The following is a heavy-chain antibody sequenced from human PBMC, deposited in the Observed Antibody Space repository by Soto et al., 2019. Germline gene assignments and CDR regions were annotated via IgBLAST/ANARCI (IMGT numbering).Heavy chain of an antibody. V-gene: IGHV1-2*04. D-gene: IGHD6-6*01. CDR1: GYTFTGYY. J-gene: IGHJ4*02. CDR3: ARGSRYSSSHYFDY. Sequence: PPASVKVSCKASGYTFTGYYMHWVRQAPGQGLEWMGWINPNSGGTNYAQKFQGWVTMTRDTSISTAYMELSRLRSDDTAVYYCARGSRYSSSHYFDYWGQGTLVTVSS. CDR2: INPNSGGT.